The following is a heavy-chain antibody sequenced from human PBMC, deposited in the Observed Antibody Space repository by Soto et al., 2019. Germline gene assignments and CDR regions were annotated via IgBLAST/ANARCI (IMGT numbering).Heavy chain of an antibody. CDR2: IKSKTDGGTT. CDR3: ATWIQLSLRDY. D-gene: IGHD5-18*01. V-gene: IGHV3-15*07. Sequence: GGSLRLSCAASGFTFSNAWMNWVRQAPGKGLEWVGRIKSKTDGGTTDYAAPVKGRVTISRDDSKNTVYLQMDSLETEDTAVYYCATWIQLSLRDYWGQGTLVTVSS. J-gene: IGHJ4*02. CDR1: GFTFSNAW.